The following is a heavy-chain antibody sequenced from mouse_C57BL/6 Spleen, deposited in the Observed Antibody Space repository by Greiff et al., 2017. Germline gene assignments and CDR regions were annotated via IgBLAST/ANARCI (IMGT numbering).Heavy chain of an antibody. V-gene: IGHV1-72*01. J-gene: IGHJ2*01. Sequence: QQSCKASGYTFTSYWMHWVKQRPGRGLEWIGRIDPNSGGTKYNEKFKSKATLTVDKPSSTAYMQLSSLTSEDSAVYYCAREGPYGSRYYFDYWGQGTTLTVSS. CDR3: AREGPYGSRYYFDY. D-gene: IGHD1-1*01. CDR2: IDPNSGGT. CDR1: GYTFTSYW.